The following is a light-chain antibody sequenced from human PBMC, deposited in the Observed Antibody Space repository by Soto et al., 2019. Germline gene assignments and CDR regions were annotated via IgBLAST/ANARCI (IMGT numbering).Light chain of an antibody. V-gene: IGKV3-20*01. CDR3: QQYGSVPLT. J-gene: IGKJ4*01. CDR2: AAS. Sequence: EIVLTQSPGTLSLSPGERATLSCRASQSVSTNYFAWYQQKPGQAPSLLIYAASSRATGIPDRFSGSGSGADFTLTISSLEPEDFAVYYCQQYGSVPLTFGGGTKVEIK. CDR1: QSVSTNY.